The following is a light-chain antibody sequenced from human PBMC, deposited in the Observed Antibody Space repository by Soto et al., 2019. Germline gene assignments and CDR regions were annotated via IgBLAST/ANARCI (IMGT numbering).Light chain of an antibody. J-gene: IGKJ2*01. CDR2: GAS. CDR3: QQYNDWPLT. CDR1: QSIGYY. Sequence: EIVLTQSPATLSFSPGERATPSCRASQSIGYYLAWYQEKPGQAPRLLIYGASTRATGIPARVSGSGSGTEFTLTVSSLQSEDSAVYFCQQYNDWPLTFGQGTKVDIK. V-gene: IGKV3-15*01.